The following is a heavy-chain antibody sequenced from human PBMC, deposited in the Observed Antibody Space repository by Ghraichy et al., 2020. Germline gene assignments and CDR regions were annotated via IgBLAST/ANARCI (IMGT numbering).Heavy chain of an antibody. Sequence: GGSLRLSCAASGLTFSSYWMHWVRQAPGKGLEWVSHIKTDGSTTNYADSVRGRFTISRDNAKNTLYLQMNSLGADDTAVYYCSTSPRADRGNYWGQGTLVTVSS. CDR1: GLTFSSYW. D-gene: IGHD3-10*01. J-gene: IGHJ4*02. V-gene: IGHV3-74*01. CDR2: IKTDGSTT. CDR3: STSPRADRGNY.